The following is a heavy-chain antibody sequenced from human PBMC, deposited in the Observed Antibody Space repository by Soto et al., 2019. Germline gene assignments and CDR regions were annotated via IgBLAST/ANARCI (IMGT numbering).Heavy chain of an antibody. V-gene: IGHV1-58*01. J-gene: IGHJ6*02. CDR3: ATDSCDSSGWGGYYYYGMDV. D-gene: IGHD6-19*01. Sequence: QMQLVQSGPEVKKPGTSVKVSCKASGFTFTSSAVQWVRQARGQRLEWIGWIVVGSGNTNYAQKFQERVTITRDMSTSTAYMELSSLRSEDTAVYYCATDSCDSSGWGGYYYYGMDVWGQGTTVTVSS. CDR1: GFTFTSSA. CDR2: IVVGSGNT.